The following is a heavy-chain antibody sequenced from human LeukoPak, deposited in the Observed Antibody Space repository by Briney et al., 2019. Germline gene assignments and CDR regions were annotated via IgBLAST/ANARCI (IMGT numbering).Heavy chain of an antibody. CDR3: AKDADCSSTSCYNHYYMDV. D-gene: IGHD2-2*02. CDR1: GGSISSHY. Sequence: PSETLSLTCTVSGGSISSHYWSWIRQPPGKGLEWIGYIYYSGSTNYNPSLKSRVTISVDTSKNQFSLKLSSVTAADTAVYYCAKDADCSSTSCYNHYYMDVWGKGTTVTVSS. V-gene: IGHV4-59*11. J-gene: IGHJ6*03. CDR2: IYYSGST.